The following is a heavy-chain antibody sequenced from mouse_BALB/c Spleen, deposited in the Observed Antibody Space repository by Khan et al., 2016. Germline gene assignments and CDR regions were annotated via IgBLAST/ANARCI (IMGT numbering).Heavy chain of an antibody. D-gene: IGHD1-1*01. Sequence: EVKLLESGGGLVQPGGSLKLSCAASGFDFSRYWMSWVRQAPGKGLEWIGEINPDSSTINYTPSLKDKFIISRDNAKNTLYLQMSNVRSEDTALYYCARAVYYGYLAYWGQGTLVTVSA. CDR3: ARAVYYGYLAY. J-gene: IGHJ3*01. V-gene: IGHV4-1*02. CDR2: INPDSSTI. CDR1: GFDFSRYW.